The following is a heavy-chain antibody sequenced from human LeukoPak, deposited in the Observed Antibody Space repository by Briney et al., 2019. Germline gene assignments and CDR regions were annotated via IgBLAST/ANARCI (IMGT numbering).Heavy chain of an antibody. Sequence: PSETLSLTCTVSGGSISSSSYYWVWIRQPPGKGLECMRSMFHGGGTYYNPSLKSRVTISVDTSKNQFSLKLSSVTAADTAVYYCARAFSSGYWFDPWGQGTLVTVSS. V-gene: IGHV4-39*01. J-gene: IGHJ5*02. CDR3: ARAFSSGYWFDP. CDR1: GGSISSSSYY. D-gene: IGHD3-22*01. CDR2: MFHGGGT.